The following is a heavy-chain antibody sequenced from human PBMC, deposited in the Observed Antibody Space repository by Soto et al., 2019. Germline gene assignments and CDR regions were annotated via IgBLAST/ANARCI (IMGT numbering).Heavy chain of an antibody. V-gene: IGHV4-34*01. CDR1: GGSFSGYY. J-gene: IGHJ6*02. D-gene: IGHD2-2*01. CDR2: INHCGST. CDR3: ARMPCHSTSCYGAYYYYYGMDV. Sequence: SETLSLTCAVYGGSFSGYYWSWIRQPPGKGLEWIGEINHCGSTNYNPSLKSRVTISVDTSKNQFSLKLSSVTAADTAVYYCARMPCHSTSCYGAYYYYYGMDVWGQGTTVTVSS.